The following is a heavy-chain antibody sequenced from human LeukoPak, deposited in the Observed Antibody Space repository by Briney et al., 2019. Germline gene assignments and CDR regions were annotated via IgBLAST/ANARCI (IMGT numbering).Heavy chain of an antibody. CDR1: GGSFSSYY. J-gene: IGHJ4*02. CDR3: ARLIYYDSSGYLDY. D-gene: IGHD3-22*01. CDR2: INHSGST. V-gene: IGHV4-34*01. Sequence: SETLSLTCAVYGGSFSSYYWSWIRQPPGKWLEWIGKINHSGSTNYNPSLKSRVTISVDMSKNQFSLKLSSVTAADTAVYYSARLIYYDSSGYLDYWGQGSLVTVSS.